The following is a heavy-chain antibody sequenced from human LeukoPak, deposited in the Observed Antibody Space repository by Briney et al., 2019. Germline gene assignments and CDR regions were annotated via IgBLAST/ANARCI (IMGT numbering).Heavy chain of an antibody. V-gene: IGHV1-18*01. J-gene: IGHJ4*02. D-gene: IGHD2-2*02. CDR3: ARGPDCSSTSCYTSFDY. Sequence: ASVKVSCKASGYTFTSYGISWVRQAPGQGLEWMGWISAYNGNTNYAQKLQGRVTMTTDTSTSTAYMELSSLRSEDTAVYYCARGPDCSSTSCYTSFDYWGQGTLVTVSS. CDR2: ISAYNGNT. CDR1: GYTFTSYG.